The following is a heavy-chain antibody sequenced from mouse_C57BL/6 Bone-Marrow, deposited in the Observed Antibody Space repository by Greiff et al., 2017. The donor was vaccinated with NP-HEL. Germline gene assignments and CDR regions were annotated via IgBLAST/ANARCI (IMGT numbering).Heavy chain of an antibody. CDR1: GYAFTNYL. V-gene: IGHV1-54*01. Sequence: VKLMESGAELVRPGTSVKVSCKASGYAFTNYLIEWVKQRPGQGLEWIGVINPGSGGTNYNEKFKGKATLTADKSSSTAYMQLSSLTSEDSAVYFCARSLWSFDYWGQGTTLTVSS. CDR2: INPGSGGT. D-gene: IGHD1-1*02. J-gene: IGHJ2*01. CDR3: ARSLWSFDY.